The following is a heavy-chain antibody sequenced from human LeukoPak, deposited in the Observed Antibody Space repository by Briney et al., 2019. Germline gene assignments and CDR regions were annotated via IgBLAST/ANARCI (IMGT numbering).Heavy chain of an antibody. V-gene: IGHV3-30*18. CDR2: ISYDGSNK. J-gene: IGHJ4*02. D-gene: IGHD1-26*01. Sequence: GRSLRLSCAASGFTFSSYGMHWVRQAPGKGLEWVAVISYDGSNKYYADSVKGRFTISRDNSKNTLYLQMNSLRAEDTAVYYCAKDSRGSYYGGLDYWGQGTLVTVSS. CDR3: AKDSRGSYYGGLDY. CDR1: GFTFSSYG.